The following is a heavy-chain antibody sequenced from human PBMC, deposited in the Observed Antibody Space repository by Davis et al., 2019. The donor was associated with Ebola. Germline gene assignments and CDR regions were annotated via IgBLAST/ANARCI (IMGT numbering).Heavy chain of an antibody. V-gene: IGHV4-34*01. Sequence: SETLSLTCAVYGGSFSGYYWSWIRQPPGKGLEWNGEINHSGSTNYNPSLKSRVTISVDTSKNQFSLKLSSVTAADTAVYYCARVPALWFRSYNWFDPWGQGTLVTVSS. CDR1: GGSFSGYY. D-gene: IGHD3-10*01. J-gene: IGHJ5*02. CDR3: ARVPALWFRSYNWFDP. CDR2: INHSGST.